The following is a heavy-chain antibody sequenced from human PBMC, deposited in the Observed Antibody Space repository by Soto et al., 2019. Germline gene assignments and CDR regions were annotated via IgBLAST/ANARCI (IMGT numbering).Heavy chain of an antibody. Sequence: GGSLRLSCAASGFTFSSYGMHWVRQAPGKGLEWVAVIWYDGSNKYYADSVKGRFTISRDSAKNSLYLQMNSLRAEDTAVYYCARLSSGWIDDYWGQGTLVTVSS. J-gene: IGHJ4*02. D-gene: IGHD6-19*01. CDR1: GFTFSSYG. CDR2: IWYDGSNK. CDR3: ARLSSGWIDDY. V-gene: IGHV3-33*01.